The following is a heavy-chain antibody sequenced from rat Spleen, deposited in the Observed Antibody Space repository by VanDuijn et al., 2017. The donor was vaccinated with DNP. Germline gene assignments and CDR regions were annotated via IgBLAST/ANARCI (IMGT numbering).Heavy chain of an antibody. J-gene: IGHJ2*01. D-gene: IGHD1-11*01. CDR2: ITNSGSDT. CDR1: GFTFSNYD. V-gene: IGHV5-27*01. CDR3: TTDPRNYGTHADY. Sequence: EVQLVESGGGLVQPGRSLKLSCAASGFTFSNYDMAWVRQAPTKGLEWVASITNSGSDTKYRDSVQGRFTISRDNAKNTLYLQMDSLRSEDTATYYCTTDPRNYGTHADYWGQGVMVTVSS.